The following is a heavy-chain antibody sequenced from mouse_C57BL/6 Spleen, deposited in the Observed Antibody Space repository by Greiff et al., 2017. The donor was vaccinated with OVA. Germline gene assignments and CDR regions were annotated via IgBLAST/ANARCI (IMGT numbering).Heavy chain of an antibody. V-gene: IGHV6-3*01. Sequence: EVKLQESGGGLVQPGGSMKLSCVASGFTFSNYWMNWVRQSPEKGLEWVAQIRLKSDNYATNYAESVKGRFTISRDDSKSSVYLQMNNLRAEDTGIYSCTGAVPFAYWGQGTLVTVSA. CDR3: TGAVPFAY. CDR2: IRLKSDNYAT. J-gene: IGHJ3*01. CDR1: GFTFSNYW.